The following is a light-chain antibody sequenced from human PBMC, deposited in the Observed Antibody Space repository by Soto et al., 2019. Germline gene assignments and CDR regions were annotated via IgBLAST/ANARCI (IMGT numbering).Light chain of an antibody. Sequence: QSAMTQPPSVSGSPGQSVTISCTGTSSDVGGYNYVSWYQQHPGKAPKLILYDVTERPSGVPDRFSGSKSGNTASLTISGLQAEDEADYHCCSYAGSYFVVFVTGTKVTVL. CDR1: SSDVGGYNY. CDR3: CSYAGSYFVV. V-gene: IGLV2-11*01. J-gene: IGLJ1*01. CDR2: DVT.